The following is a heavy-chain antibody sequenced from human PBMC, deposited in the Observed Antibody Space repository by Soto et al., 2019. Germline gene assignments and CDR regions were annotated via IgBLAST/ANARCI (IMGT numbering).Heavy chain of an antibody. V-gene: IGHV4-39*01. CDR3: ARQSGAGSYYIYYYYGIDV. D-gene: IGHD3-10*01. CDR2: IYYSGST. J-gene: IGHJ6*02. Sequence: SETLSLTCTVSGGSISSSSYYWGWIRQPPGKGLEWIGSIYYSGSTYYNPSLKSRVTISVDTSKNQFSLKLSSVTAADTAVYYCARQSGAGSYYIYYYYGIDVWDQGTTVTVSS. CDR1: GGSISSSSYY.